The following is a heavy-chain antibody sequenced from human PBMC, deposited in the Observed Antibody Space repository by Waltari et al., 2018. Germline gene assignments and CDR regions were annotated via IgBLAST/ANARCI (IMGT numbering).Heavy chain of an antibody. CDR2: MNPNSGNT. V-gene: IGHV1-8*01. J-gene: IGHJ5*02. D-gene: IGHD6-6*01. CDR1: GYTFTSYD. Sequence: QVQLVQSGAEVKKPGASVKVSCKASGYTFTSYDINWVRQATGQGLEWMGWMNPNSGNTGYAQKCQGRVTMTRNTSISTAYMELSSLRSEDTAVYYCASHRASSSRNWFDPWGQGTLVTVSS. CDR3: ASHRASSSRNWFDP.